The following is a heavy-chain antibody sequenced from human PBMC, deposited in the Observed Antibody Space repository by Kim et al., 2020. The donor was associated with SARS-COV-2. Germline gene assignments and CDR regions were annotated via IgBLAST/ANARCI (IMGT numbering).Heavy chain of an antibody. Sequence: VKGRFTICRENSKNTLYLQMNSLGAEDTAVYYCARVGYYYGSGSYYKGDYWGQGTLVTVSS. V-gene: IGHV3-30*01. CDR3: ARVGYYYGSGSYYKGDY. J-gene: IGHJ4*02. D-gene: IGHD3-10*01.